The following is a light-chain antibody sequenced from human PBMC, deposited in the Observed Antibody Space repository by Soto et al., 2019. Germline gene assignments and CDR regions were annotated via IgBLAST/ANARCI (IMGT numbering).Light chain of an antibody. CDR1: SSDVGGYDV. CDR2: EGS. CDR3: CSYAGINFVI. J-gene: IGLJ2*01. Sequence: QSALTQPASVSGSPGQSITISCTGSSSDVGGYDVVFWYQHHPGKAPKLMIYEGSKRPSGVSNRFSGSKSGNTASLTISGLQAEDEADYFCCSYAGINFVIFGGGTKLTVL. V-gene: IGLV2-23*01.